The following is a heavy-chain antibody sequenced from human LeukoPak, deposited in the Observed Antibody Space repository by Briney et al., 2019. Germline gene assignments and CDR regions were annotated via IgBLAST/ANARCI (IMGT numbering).Heavy chain of an antibody. CDR2: IYSGGST. Sequence: GGSLRLSCAASGFSVSNNYMSWVRQAPGKGLEWVSVIYSGGSTFYADSVKGRFTISRDNSKNTLYLQMNSLRAEDTAVYYCATDAGHWFDPWGQGTLVTVSS. J-gene: IGHJ5*02. CDR3: ATDAGHWFDP. V-gene: IGHV3-66*01. CDR1: GFSVSNNY.